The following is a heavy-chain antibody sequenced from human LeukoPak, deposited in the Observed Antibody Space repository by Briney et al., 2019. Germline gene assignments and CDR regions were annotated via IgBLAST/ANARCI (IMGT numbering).Heavy chain of an antibody. V-gene: IGHV3-23*01. CDR2: ISGSGGST. CDR3: AKDRKAGEVDY. Sequence: SGGSLRLFCAASGFTFSSYAMSWVRQAPGKGLEWVSAISGSGGSTYYADSVRGRFTISRDNSKNTLYLQMNSLRAEDTAVYYCAKDRKAGEVDYWGQGTLVTVSS. CDR1: GFTFSSYA. J-gene: IGHJ4*02.